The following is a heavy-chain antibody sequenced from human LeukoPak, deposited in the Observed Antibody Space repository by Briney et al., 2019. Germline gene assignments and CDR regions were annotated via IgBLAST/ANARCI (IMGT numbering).Heavy chain of an antibody. CDR3: AKEPRPFTMVRGVLDY. J-gene: IGHJ4*02. Sequence: GGSLRLSCAASGFTFSSYAMHWVRQAPGKGLEWVAVISYDGSNKYYADSVKGRFTISRDNSKNTLYLQMNSLRAEDTAVYYCAKEPRPFTMVRGVLDYWGQGTLVTVSS. V-gene: IGHV3-30*04. D-gene: IGHD3-10*01. CDR2: ISYDGSNK. CDR1: GFTFSSYA.